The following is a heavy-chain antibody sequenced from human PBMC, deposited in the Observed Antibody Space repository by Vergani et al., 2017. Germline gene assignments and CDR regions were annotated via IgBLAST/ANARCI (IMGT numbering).Heavy chain of an antibody. V-gene: IGHV4-61*02. CDR1: GGSISSGGYY. CDR2: TYTSGST. CDR3: ARHRMCSGWQLVRFPALDY. Sequence: QVQLQESGPGLVKPSQTLSLTCTVSGGSISSGGYYWSWIRQHPGKGLEWIGRTYTSGSTNHNPSLKSRVTMSVDTSKNQFSLKLSSVTAAGTAVYYCARHRMCSGWQLVRFPALDYWGQGTLVTVSS. D-gene: IGHD6-19*01. J-gene: IGHJ4*02.